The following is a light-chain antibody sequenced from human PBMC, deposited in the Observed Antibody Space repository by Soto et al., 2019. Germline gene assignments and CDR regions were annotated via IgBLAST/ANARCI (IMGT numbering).Light chain of an antibody. CDR3: SSYKSISTGYV. J-gene: IGLJ1*01. V-gene: IGLV2-14*01. Sequence: QSVLAQPASVSGSPGQSITISCTGTNSDVGGYNYVSWYQQHPGKAPELMIYEVSHRPSGVSNRFSGSKSDNTASLTISGHQGEDEADYYRSSYKSISTGYVFGTGTKVTV. CDR1: NSDVGGYNY. CDR2: EVS.